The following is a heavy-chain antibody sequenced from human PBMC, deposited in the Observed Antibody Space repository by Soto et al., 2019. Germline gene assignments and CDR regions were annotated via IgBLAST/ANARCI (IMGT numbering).Heavy chain of an antibody. D-gene: IGHD4-4*01. V-gene: IGHV3-30*04. J-gene: IGHJ5*02. CDR1: GFTFSSCA. CDR3: AKDSGEYSHRLRANWFDP. Sequence: PGGSLRLSCAASGFTFSSCAMHWVRQAPGKGLEWVALISYDGSNKYYPDSVKGRFTISRDNSKNTLYLQMNSLRAEDTAVYYCAKDSGEYSHRLRANWFDPWGQGTLVTVSS. CDR2: ISYDGSNK.